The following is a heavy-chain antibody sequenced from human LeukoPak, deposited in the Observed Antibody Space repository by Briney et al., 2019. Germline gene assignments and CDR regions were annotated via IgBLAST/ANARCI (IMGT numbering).Heavy chain of an antibody. J-gene: IGHJ5*02. D-gene: IGHD6-13*01. CDR1: GYTFTGYY. V-gene: IGHV1-2*06. CDR3: ARSLYLGIAAAGPYNWFDP. CDR2: INPNSGGT. Sequence: ASVKVSCKASGYTFTGYYMHWVRQAPGQGLEWMGRINPNSGGTNYAQKFQGRVTMTRDTSISTAYMELSRLRSDDTAVYYCARSLYLGIAAAGPYNWFDPWGQGTLVAVSS.